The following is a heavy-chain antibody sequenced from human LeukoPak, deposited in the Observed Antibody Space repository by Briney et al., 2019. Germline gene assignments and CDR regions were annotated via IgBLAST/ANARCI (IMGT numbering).Heavy chain of an antibody. Sequence: GGSLRLSCEASGFTFSSYPMHWVRQAPGKGLEWVAVIANDGRDKKYADSVKGRFTISRDNSKNTVYLQMNSLRVEDTAVFYCARDSNIAAAAYYFVYWGQETLVTVSS. CDR3: ARDSNIAAAAYYFVY. J-gene: IGHJ4*02. D-gene: IGHD6-13*01. CDR2: IANDGRDK. V-gene: IGHV3-30*03. CDR1: GFTFSSYP.